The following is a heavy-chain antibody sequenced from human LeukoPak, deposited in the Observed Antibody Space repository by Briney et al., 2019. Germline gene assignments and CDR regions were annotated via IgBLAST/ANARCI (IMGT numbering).Heavy chain of an antibody. CDR2: IYYSGSP. CDR3: ARDSGYSSSWEWFDP. Sequence: SETLSLTCTVSGGSISSYYWSWIRQPPGKGLEWIGDIYYSGSPNYNPPLKSRGTISVVTSKNQFSLKLSSVTAAATAVYYCARDSGYSSSWEWFDPWGQGTLVTVSS. V-gene: IGHV4-59*01. D-gene: IGHD6-13*01. J-gene: IGHJ5*02. CDR1: GGSISSYY.